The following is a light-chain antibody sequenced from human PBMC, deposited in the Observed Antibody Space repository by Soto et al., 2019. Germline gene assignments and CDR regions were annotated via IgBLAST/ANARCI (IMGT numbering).Light chain of an antibody. CDR1: SSDIGSYNY. CDR3: CSYTPTTAYV. V-gene: IGLV2-14*03. J-gene: IGLJ1*01. Sequence: QSALTQPASVSGSPGQSITISCTGTSSDIGSYNYISWYQQYPDKGPKLMIYGVTNRPSGVSNRFSGSKSGYTASLTISGLQAEDEADYYCCSYTPTTAYVFGTGTKPPS. CDR2: GVT.